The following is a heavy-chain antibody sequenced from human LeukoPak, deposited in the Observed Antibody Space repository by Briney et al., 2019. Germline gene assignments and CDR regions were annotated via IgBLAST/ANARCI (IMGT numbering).Heavy chain of an antibody. CDR1: GFTFSSYG. CDR2: IWYGGSNK. V-gene: IGHV3-33*08. CDR3: ARERFTTPDAFDI. J-gene: IGHJ3*02. D-gene: IGHD3-3*01. Sequence: GGSLRLSCAASGFTFSSYGMHWVRQAPGKGLEWVAVIWYGGSNKYYADSVKGRFTISRDNAKNSLYLQMNSLRAEDTAVYYCARERFTTPDAFDIWGQGTMVTVSS.